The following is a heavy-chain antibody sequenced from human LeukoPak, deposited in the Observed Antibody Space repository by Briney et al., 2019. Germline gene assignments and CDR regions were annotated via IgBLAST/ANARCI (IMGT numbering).Heavy chain of an antibody. CDR1: GFTFSSFG. CDR3: AKDIGRMGCIFWYFDL. V-gene: IGHV3-48*02. Sequence: QPGGSLRLSCVGSGFTFSSFGMNWVRQAPGKGLEWISYISSSGSPIYYADSVKGRFTISRDNDKDSLYLQMSSLRDEDTAVYFCAKDIGRMGCIFWYFDLWGRGTPVTVSS. CDR2: ISSSGSPI. J-gene: IGHJ2*01. D-gene: IGHD1-26*01.